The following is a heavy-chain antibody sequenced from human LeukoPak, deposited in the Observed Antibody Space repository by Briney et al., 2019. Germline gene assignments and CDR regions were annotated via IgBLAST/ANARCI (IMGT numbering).Heavy chain of an antibody. CDR3: ARVYLAGAFDV. J-gene: IGHJ3*01. CDR2: IIPIFGTA. D-gene: IGHD2-21*01. V-gene: IGHV1-69*05. Sequence: ASVKVSCKASGGTFSSYAISWVRQAPGQGLEWMGGIIPIFGTANYAQKFQGRVTITTDESTSTAYMDLSSLRSEDTAMYYCARVYLAGAFDVWGQGTLVTVSS. CDR1: GGTFSSYA.